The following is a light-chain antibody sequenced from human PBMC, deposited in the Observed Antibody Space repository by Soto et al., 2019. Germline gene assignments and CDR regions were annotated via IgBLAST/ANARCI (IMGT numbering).Light chain of an antibody. CDR1: GSNIGSHT. CDR2: SND. Sequence: QSVLTQPPSASGTPGQRVTISCSGSGSNIGSHTVSWYQQLPGTAPNLLIYSNDQRPSGVPDRFSGSKSGTSASLAISGLQSEDEADYYWAAWDDSLSGAVFGGGTKLTVL. V-gene: IGLV1-44*01. J-gene: IGLJ7*01. CDR3: AAWDDSLSGAV.